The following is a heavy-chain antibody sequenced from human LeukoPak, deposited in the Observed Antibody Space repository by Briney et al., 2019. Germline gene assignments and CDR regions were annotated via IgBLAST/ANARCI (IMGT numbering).Heavy chain of an antibody. D-gene: IGHD2-8*01. J-gene: IGHJ4*02. CDR2: INPNSGGT. V-gene: IGHV1-2*02. Sequence: GASVKVSCKASGYTFTGYYMHWVRQAPGQRLEWMGWINPNSGGTNYAQKFQGRVTMTRDTSISTAYMELSRLRSDDTAVYYCARGYCTNGVCYTAFDYWGQGTLVTVSS. CDR1: GYTFTGYY. CDR3: ARGYCTNGVCYTAFDY.